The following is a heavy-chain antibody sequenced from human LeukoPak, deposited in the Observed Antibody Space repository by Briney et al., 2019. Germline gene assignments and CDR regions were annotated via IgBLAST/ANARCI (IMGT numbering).Heavy chain of an antibody. CDR3: ARDLNGSYGRWLDP. Sequence: SETLSLTCTVSGGSISSSCCYWGWIRQPPGKGLEWIGSIYYSGNTYYNPSLKSRVTISVDTSRNQFSLKLSSVTAADTAVYYCARDLNGSYGRWLDPWGQGTLVTVSS. D-gene: IGHD1-26*01. J-gene: IGHJ5*02. CDR1: GGSISSSCCY. CDR2: IYYSGNT. V-gene: IGHV4-39*07.